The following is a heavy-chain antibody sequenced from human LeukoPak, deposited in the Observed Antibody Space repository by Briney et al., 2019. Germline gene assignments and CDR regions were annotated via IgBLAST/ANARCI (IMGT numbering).Heavy chain of an antibody. J-gene: IGHJ6*02. CDR1: GYTFTGYY. D-gene: IGHD6-19*01. V-gene: IGHV1-2*02. CDR2: INPNRGDT. CDR3: ARLSSDWDYGMDV. Sequence: VASVKVSCKASGYTFTGYYVHWVRQAPGQGPEWMGWINPNRGDTNYAQKFQGRVTMTRDTSISTAYMELSRLTSDDTAVYYCARLSSDWDYGMDVRGQGTTVTVSS.